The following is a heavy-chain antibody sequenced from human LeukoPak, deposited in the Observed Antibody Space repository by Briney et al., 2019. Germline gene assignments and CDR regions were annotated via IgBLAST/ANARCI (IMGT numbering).Heavy chain of an antibody. CDR3: ARDSAVAGTYYYGMDV. D-gene: IGHD6-19*01. J-gene: IGHJ6*02. CDR1: GFTFSSYA. Sequence: GGSLRLSCAASGFTFSSYAMHWVRQAPGKGLEWVAVISYDGSNKYYADSVKGRFTISRDNSKNTLYLQMNSLRAEDTAVYYCARDSAVAGTYYYGMDVWGQGTTVTVSS. CDR2: ISYDGSNK. V-gene: IGHV3-30*14.